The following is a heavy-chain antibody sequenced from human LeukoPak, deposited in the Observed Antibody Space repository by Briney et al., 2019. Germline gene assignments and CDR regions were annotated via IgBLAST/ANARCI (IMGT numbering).Heavy chain of an antibody. CDR1: GYSFTSYW. J-gene: IGHJ4*02. CDR3: ARPYYYDSSGYFYYFDY. V-gene: IGHV5-51*01. Sequence: GESLKISCKGSGYSFTSYWIGWVRQVPGKGLEWMGIIYPGDSDTRYSPSFQGQVTISADKSISTAYLQWSSLKASDTAMYYCARPYYYDSSGYFYYFDYWGQGTLVTVSS. CDR2: IYPGDSDT. D-gene: IGHD3-22*01.